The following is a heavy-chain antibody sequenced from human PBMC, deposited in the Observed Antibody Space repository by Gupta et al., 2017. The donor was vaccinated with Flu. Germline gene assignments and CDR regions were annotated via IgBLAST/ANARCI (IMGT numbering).Heavy chain of an antibody. CDR2: ISDSGGSI. J-gene: IGHJ4*02. D-gene: IGHD2-21*01. V-gene: IGHV3-23*01. CDR1: YA. CDR3: AXEGLTLLLYYFDS. Sequence: YAMGWVRRAPGKGLEWVSGISDSGGSIYYAAAGMGRFSISRDKSNSMVYLEMNNLRAEXTXIYYCAXEGLTLLLYYFDSWGQGTPVTVS.